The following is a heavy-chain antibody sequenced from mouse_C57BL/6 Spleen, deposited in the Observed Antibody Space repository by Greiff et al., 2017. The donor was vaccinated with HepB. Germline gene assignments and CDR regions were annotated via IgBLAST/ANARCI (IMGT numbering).Heavy chain of an antibody. J-gene: IGHJ3*01. CDR2: IYPRSGNT. Sequence: QVQLQQSGAELARPGASVKLSCKASGYTFTSYGISWVKQRTGQGLEWIGEIYPRSGNTYYNEKFKGKATLTADKSSSPAYMELRSLTSEDSAVYFCARQDSGFAYWGQGTLVTVSA. V-gene: IGHV1-81*01. CDR1: GYTFTSYG. CDR3: ARQDSGFAY.